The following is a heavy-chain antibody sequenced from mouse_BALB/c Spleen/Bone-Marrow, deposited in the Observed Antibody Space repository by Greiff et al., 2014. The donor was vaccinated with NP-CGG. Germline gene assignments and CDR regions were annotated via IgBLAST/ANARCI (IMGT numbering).Heavy chain of an antibody. Sequence: EVQGVESGGGLVQPGGSLKLSCAASGFDFSRYWMSWVRQAPGKGLEWIGEINQDSSTINYTPSLKDKFIISRDNAKNTLYLQMRKVRSEDTALYYCARQGYYGYSDYWGQGTTLTVSS. J-gene: IGHJ2*01. CDR1: GFDFSRYW. CDR2: INQDSSTI. D-gene: IGHD1-2*01. CDR3: ARQGYYGYSDY. V-gene: IGHV4-1*02.